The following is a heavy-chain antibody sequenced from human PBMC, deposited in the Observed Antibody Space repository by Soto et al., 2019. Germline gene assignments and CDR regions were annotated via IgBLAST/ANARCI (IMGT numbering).Heavy chain of an antibody. J-gene: IGHJ4*02. V-gene: IGHV1-3*01. D-gene: IGHD3-22*01. CDR2: INAGNGNT. Sequence: GASVKVSCKASGYTFTSYAMHWVRQAPGQRLEWMGWINAGNGNTKYSQKFQGRVTITRDTSASTAYMELSSLRSEDTAVYYCERDHYYDSSGYYYAPYKFDYWGQGTLVTVSS. CDR1: GYTFTSYA. CDR3: ERDHYYDSSGYYYAPYKFDY.